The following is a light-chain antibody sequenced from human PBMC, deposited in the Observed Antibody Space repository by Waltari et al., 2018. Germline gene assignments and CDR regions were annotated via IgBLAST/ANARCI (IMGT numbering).Light chain of an antibody. CDR2: QDS. V-gene: IGLV3-1*01. J-gene: IGLJ2*01. CDR3: QAWDSSTVV. CDR1: KVGEQY. Sequence: SYELTQPPTVSVSTGLTASMTCSGHKVGEQYACWYQQKPGQSPVLVIYQDSKRPSGIPERFAGSNSGNTATLTISGTQAMDEADYYCQAWDSSTVVFGGGTKLTVL.